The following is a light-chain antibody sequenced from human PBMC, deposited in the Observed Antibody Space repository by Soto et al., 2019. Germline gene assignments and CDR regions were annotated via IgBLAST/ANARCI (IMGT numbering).Light chain of an antibody. J-gene: IGKJ4*01. Sequence: LAPGERVTLSCRASQSVSSSYLTWYQQKPGQAPRLLIYGASTRATSIPARFSGNGSGTDFTLTISSLQPEDFAVYYCQQDYNLPLTFGGGTKVDIK. V-gene: IGKV3D-7*01. CDR1: QSVSSSY. CDR3: QQDYNLPLT. CDR2: GAS.